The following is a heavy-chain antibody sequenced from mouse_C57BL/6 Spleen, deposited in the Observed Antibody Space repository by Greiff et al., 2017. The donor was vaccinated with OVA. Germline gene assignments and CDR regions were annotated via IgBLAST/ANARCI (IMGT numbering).Heavy chain of an antibody. D-gene: IGHD1-1*01. CDR2: IYPGSGSN. V-gene: IGHV1-55*01. Sequence: QVQLQQSGAELVKPGASVKMSCKASGYTFTSYWITWVKQRPGQGLEWIGDIYPGSGSNNYNEKFKSKATLTVDTSSSTAYMQLSSLTSEDSAVYYCARLTGYYYGFDYWGQGTTLTVSS. CDR1: GYTFTSYW. CDR3: ARLTGYYYGFDY. J-gene: IGHJ2*01.